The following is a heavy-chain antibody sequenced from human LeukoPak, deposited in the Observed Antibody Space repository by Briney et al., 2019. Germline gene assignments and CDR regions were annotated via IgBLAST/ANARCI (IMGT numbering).Heavy chain of an antibody. CDR1: GGSISSHH. D-gene: IGHD2-15*01. CDR2: IYHSGSS. Sequence: SETLSLTCTVSGGSISSHHRNWIRQAPGTGLERIGYIYHSGSSNYNPSLKCRVTMSVDTSKNQFSLKLSSVTAADTAVYYCARAQGYCSGVTCYSRWFDPWGQGTLVTVSS. CDR3: ARAQGYCSGVTCYSRWFDP. J-gene: IGHJ5*02. V-gene: IGHV4-59*11.